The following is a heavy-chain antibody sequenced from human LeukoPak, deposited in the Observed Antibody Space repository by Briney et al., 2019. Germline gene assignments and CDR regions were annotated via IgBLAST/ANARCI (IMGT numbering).Heavy chain of an antibody. D-gene: IGHD5-18*01. CDR3: AGGWVYSYGPFDY. Sequence: SETLSLTCTVSGGSITSPAYYWGWIRQPPGKGLEWIGTISYSGGAYYNPSLNSRVTKSIDRSKDQFSLKLTSVTAADTAIYYCAGGWVYSYGPFDYWGQGTLVTVSS. J-gene: IGHJ4*02. V-gene: IGHV4-39*07. CDR2: ISYSGGA. CDR1: GGSITSPAYY.